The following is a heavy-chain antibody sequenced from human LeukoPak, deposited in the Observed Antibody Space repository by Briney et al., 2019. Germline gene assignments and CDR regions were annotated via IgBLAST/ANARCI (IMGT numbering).Heavy chain of an antibody. Sequence: GGSLRLSCAASGFTFSTYWMSWVRRAPGKGLECVANIKQDGSETYYVDSVKGRFTISRDNAKNSLFLQMNSLRAEDTAVYYCARGTPQYTSSWYNYWGQGTLVTVSS. V-gene: IGHV3-7*04. CDR2: IKQDGSET. D-gene: IGHD6-13*01. CDR3: ARGTPQYTSSWYNY. CDR1: GFTFSTYW. J-gene: IGHJ4*02.